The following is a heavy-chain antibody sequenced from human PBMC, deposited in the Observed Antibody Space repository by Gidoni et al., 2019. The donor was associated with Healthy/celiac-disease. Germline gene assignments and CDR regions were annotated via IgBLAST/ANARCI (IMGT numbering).Heavy chain of an antibody. Sequence: QVQLQQWGAGLLKPSETLSLTCAVYGGSFSGYYWSWIRQPPGKGLEWIGEINHSGSTNYNPSLKSRVTISVDTSKNQFSLKLSSVTAADTAVYYCARWKGRRIAVAGDRTYYYYGMDVWGQGTTVTVSS. CDR1: GGSFSGYY. V-gene: IGHV4-34*01. D-gene: IGHD6-19*01. CDR2: INHSGST. J-gene: IGHJ6*02. CDR3: ARWKGRRIAVAGDRTYYYYGMDV.